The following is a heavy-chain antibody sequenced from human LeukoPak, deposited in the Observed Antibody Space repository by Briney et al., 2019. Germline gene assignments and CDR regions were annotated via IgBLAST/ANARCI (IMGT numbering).Heavy chain of an antibody. CDR3: AKDYSDSRVGDVFLEY. J-gene: IGHJ4*02. V-gene: IGHV3-23*01. CDR1: GFTFSDDW. CDR2: ITSGFTP. Sequence: PGGSLRLSCAASGFTFSDDWMNWVRQAPGKGLEWVSSITSGFTPLYADSVKGRFTISRDNSKSTFHLQMNSLRAEDTAVYYCAKDYSDSRVGDVFLEYWGQGTQVTVSS. D-gene: IGHD1-26*01.